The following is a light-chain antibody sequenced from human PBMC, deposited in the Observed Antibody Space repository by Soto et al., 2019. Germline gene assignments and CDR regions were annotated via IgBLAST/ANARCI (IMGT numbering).Light chain of an antibody. CDR1: ESVGSTY. CDR3: QQRSQWPPT. V-gene: IGKV3D-20*02. CDR2: SAS. Sequence: IVLAQSPGTLSLSPGERATLSCRASESVGSTYLAWYQQKPGQAPRLLIYSASSRATGIPDRFSGSGSGTDFTLTISSIEPEDFALYYCQQRSQWPPTFGGGTKVDI. J-gene: IGKJ4*01.